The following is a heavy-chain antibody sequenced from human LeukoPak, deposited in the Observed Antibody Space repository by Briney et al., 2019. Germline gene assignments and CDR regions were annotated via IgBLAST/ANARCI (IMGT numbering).Heavy chain of an antibody. J-gene: IGHJ4*02. Sequence: PGGSLRLSCAASGFTFSNYAMSWVRQAPGEGLEWVSGMSGSGITTYYAESVKGRFTVSRDNSLQMSNLRAEDTAVYYCAKGLSRELLSDFDYWGQGTLVTVSS. D-gene: IGHD1-7*01. V-gene: IGHV3-23*01. CDR1: GFTFSNYA. CDR2: MSGSGITT. CDR3: AKGLSRELLSDFDY.